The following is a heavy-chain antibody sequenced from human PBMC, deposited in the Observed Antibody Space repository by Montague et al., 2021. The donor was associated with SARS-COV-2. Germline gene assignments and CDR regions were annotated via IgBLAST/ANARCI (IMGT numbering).Heavy chain of an antibody. J-gene: IGHJ4*02. CDR2: MDYTGHT. Sequence: SETLSLTCTVSGASVASGNFYWSWIRQPPGKGLEWLGYMDYTGHTNSNPSLESRVTMPVDPSQNQFSLTLTSVTAADTAVYYCARSRANVPSRPGFDYWGQGALVTVSS. CDR3: ARSRANVPSRPGFDY. CDR1: GASVASGNFY. D-gene: IGHD6-6*01. V-gene: IGHV4-61*01.